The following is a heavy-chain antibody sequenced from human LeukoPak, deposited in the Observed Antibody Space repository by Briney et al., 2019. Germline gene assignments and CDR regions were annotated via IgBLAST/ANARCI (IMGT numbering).Heavy chain of an antibody. J-gene: IGHJ4*02. CDR1: GYSISSGYY. CDR2: IYHSGST. CDR3: ARRGPHQVFDY. Sequence: PSETLSLTCTVSGYSISSGYYWGWIRQPPGKGLEWIGSIYHSGSTYYNPSLKSRVTISVDTSKNQFSLKLSSVTAADTAVYYCARRGPHQVFDYWGQGTLVTVSS. V-gene: IGHV4-38-2*02.